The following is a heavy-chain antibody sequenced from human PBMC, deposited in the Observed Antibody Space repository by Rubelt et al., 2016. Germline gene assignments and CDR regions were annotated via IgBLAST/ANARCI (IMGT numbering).Heavy chain of an antibody. D-gene: IGHD6-13*01. CDR1: GYTFTSYA. CDR2: IIPIFGTA. J-gene: IGHJ5*02. Sequence: VQLVQSGAEVKKPGASVKVSCKASGYTFTSYAMHWVRQAPGHRLEWMGWIIPIFGTANYAQKFQGRVPIPAAKSTSPAYMELSSLRSEDTAVYYCARDRLHSSSWMGGKDNNWFDPWGQGTLVTVSS. V-gene: IGHV1-69*13. CDR3: ARDRLHSSSWMGGKDNNWFDP.